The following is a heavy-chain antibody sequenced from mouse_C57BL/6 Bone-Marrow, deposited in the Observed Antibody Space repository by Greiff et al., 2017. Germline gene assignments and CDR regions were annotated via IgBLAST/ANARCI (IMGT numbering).Heavy chain of an antibody. J-gene: IGHJ2*01. CDR2: ISSGGSTI. Sequence: EVKLVESGGGFVKPGGSLKLSCAASGFTFSDYGMHWVRQAPEKGLEWVAYISSGGSTIYYAHTVKGRFTMPEDNAKNTLSLQMTRLRYEDTPMYSSAWRGGLLWFRRGDFDYWGQGTTLTVSS. CDR1: GFTFSDYG. CDR3: AWRGGLLWFRRGDFDY. D-gene: IGHD2-9*01. V-gene: IGHV5-17*01.